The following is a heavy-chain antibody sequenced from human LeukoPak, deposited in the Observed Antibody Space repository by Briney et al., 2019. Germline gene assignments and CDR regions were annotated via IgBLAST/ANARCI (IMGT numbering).Heavy chain of an antibody. V-gene: IGHV1-3*01. CDR1: GYTFSTYA. J-gene: IGHJ4*02. CDR2: INAGNGNT. D-gene: IGHD2-8*01. CDR3: ARDPVDCTNGVCYNYFDY. Sequence: ASVKVSCKASGYTFSTYAMHWVRQAPGQRLEWMGWINAGNGNTKYSQKFQGRVTITRDTSASTAYMELSSLRSEDTAVYYCARDPVDCTNGVCYNYFDYWGQGTLVTVSS.